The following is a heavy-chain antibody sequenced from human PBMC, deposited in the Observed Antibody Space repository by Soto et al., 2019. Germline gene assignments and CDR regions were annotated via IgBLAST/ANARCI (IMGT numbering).Heavy chain of an antibody. CDR2: INHSGST. J-gene: IGHJ6*02. Sequence: SETLSLTCAVYGGSFSGYYWSWIRQPPGKGLEWIGEINHSGSTNYNPSLKSRVTISVDTSKNQFSLKLSSVTAADTAVYYCRGGSWCQPPYYYYGMDVWGQGTTDTGSS. D-gene: IGHD3-16*01. CDR3: RGGSWCQPPYYYYGMDV. CDR1: GGSFSGYY. V-gene: IGHV4-34*01.